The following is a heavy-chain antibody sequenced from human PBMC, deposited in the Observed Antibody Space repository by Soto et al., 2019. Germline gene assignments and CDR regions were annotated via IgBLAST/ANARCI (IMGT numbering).Heavy chain of an antibody. Sequence: QMQLVESGGGVVPPGRSLTLSCAASGFTFSSYGIHWVRQAPGKGLEWLAVISYDGSNKYSADSVKGRFTISRDNSKNTPYLQMNSLRAEDTAVYYCAKDGNYGGNLYYFDSWGQGTLVTVSS. CDR3: AKDGNYGGNLYYFDS. CDR2: ISYDGSNK. V-gene: IGHV3-30*18. J-gene: IGHJ4*02. D-gene: IGHD2-21*02. CDR1: GFTFSSYG.